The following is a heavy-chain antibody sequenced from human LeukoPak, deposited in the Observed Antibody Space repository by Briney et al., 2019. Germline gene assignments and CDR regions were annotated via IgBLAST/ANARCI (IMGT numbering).Heavy chain of an antibody. CDR3: ARASSSNAGYYFDY. J-gene: IGHJ4*02. Sequence: SVKVSCKASGGTFSTYTISWLRQAPGQGLEWMGGIIPIFGTANSAQKFQGRVTITADESTSTAYMELSSLRSEDTAVYYCARASSSNAGYYFDYWGQGTLVTVSP. V-gene: IGHV1-69*13. CDR2: IIPIFGTA. D-gene: IGHD6-13*01. CDR1: GGTFSTYT.